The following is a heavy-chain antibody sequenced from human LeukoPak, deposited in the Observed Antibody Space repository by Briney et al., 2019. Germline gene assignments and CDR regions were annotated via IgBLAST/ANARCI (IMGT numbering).Heavy chain of an antibody. D-gene: IGHD3-22*01. CDR1: GGSISSGSYY. CDR3: ARDGYYYDREVGAFDI. Sequence: SETLSLTCTVSGGSISSGSYYRSWIRQPAGKGLEWIGRIYTSGSTNYNPSLKSRVTISVDTSKNQFSLKLSSVTAADTAVYYCARDGYYYDREVGAFDIWGQGTMVTVSS. CDR2: IYTSGST. J-gene: IGHJ3*02. V-gene: IGHV4-61*02.